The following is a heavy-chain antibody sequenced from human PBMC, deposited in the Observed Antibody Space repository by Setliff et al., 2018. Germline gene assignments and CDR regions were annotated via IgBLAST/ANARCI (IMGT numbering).Heavy chain of an antibody. CDR1: GFSLSTNGVG. V-gene: IGHV2-5*01. J-gene: IGHJ1*01. D-gene: IGHD4-17*01. Sequence: SGPTLVNPTQTLTLTCTFSGFSLSTNGVGVGWIRQPPGKALEWLALIYWNDDERYSPSLKSRLTITKDTSKNQVVLTMTNMDPMDTATYCAHKYGDYVRYFQHWGQGTLVTVSS. CDR3: AHKYGDYVRYFQH. CDR2: IYWNDDE.